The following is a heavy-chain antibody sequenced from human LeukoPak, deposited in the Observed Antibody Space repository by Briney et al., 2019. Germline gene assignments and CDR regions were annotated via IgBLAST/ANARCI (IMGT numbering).Heavy chain of an antibody. J-gene: IGHJ4*02. CDR2: INHSGST. D-gene: IGHD5-12*01. V-gene: IGHV4-34*01. CDR1: GGSFSGYY. Sequence: SETLPLTCAVYGGSFSGYYWSWIRQPPGKGLEWIGEINHSGSTNYNPSLKSRVTISVDTSKNQFSLKLSSVTAADTAVYYCATGRGYSGYDDVDYWGQGTLVTVSS. CDR3: ATGRGYSGYDDVDY.